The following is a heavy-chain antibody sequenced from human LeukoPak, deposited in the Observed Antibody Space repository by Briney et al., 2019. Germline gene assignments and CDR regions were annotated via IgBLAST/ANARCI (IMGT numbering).Heavy chain of an antibody. Sequence: GGSLRLSCVASGFTFRSYAMSWVRLAPGKGLEWVSTISESGDITNYADSVKGRFTISRDNYKTTIYLQMDSLRAEDTALYYCARSYRSYSGLGPDHWGQGTLVTVSA. CDR2: ISESGDIT. V-gene: IGHV3-23*01. CDR3: ARSYRSYSGLGPDH. D-gene: IGHD1-26*01. CDR1: GFTFRSYA. J-gene: IGHJ4*02.